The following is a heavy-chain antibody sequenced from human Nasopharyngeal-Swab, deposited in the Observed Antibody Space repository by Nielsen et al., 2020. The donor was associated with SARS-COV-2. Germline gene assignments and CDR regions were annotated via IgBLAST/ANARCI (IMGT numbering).Heavy chain of an antibody. D-gene: IGHD2-21*01. CDR2: INHSGST. Sequence: WIRQPPGKGLEWIGEINHSGSTNYNPSLKSRVTISVDTSKNQFSLKLSSVTAADTAVYYCARVIGYYYYYMDVWGKGTTVTVSS. CDR3: ARVIGYYYYYMDV. V-gene: IGHV4-34*01. J-gene: IGHJ6*03.